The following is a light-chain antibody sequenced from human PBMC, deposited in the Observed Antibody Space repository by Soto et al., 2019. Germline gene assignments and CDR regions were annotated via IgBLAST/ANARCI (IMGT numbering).Light chain of an antibody. Sequence: EIVLTQSPATLSLSPGERATLSCRASQSVSSYLAWYKQKPGQGPRLLIYDSYKRSTGIPARFSGSGSGTDFTLTISSLEPEDFAVYYCQQSTSWPLTFGGGTKVEIK. V-gene: IGKV3-11*01. J-gene: IGKJ4*01. CDR3: QQSTSWPLT. CDR2: DSY. CDR1: QSVSSY.